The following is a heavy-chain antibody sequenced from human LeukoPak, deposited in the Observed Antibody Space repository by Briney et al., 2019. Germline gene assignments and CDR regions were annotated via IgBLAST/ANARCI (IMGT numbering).Heavy chain of an antibody. CDR3: ASSTIFGVVANWFDP. V-gene: IGHV4-4*02. CDR1: GNSISSSNW. CDR2: IYHSGST. D-gene: IGHD3-3*01. Sequence: PSGTLSLTCAVSGNSISSSNWWSWVRQPPGKGLEWIGEIYHSGSTKYNPSLKSRVTISVDMSKNQFSLKLSSVTAADTAVYYCASSTIFGVVANWFDPWGQGTLVTVSS. J-gene: IGHJ5*02.